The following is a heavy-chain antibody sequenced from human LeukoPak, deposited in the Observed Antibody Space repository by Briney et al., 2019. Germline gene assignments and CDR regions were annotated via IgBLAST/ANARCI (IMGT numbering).Heavy chain of an antibody. D-gene: IGHD6-19*01. CDR2: ISWNSGSI. J-gene: IGHJ4*02. V-gene: IGHV3-9*01. Sequence: GGSLRLSCAGSGFIFNTYAMHWVRQPPGKGLEWVSGISWNSGSIDYADSVKGRFTISRDNAKNSLYLQMNSLRVEDTAFYYSAKDNRRHYTSGPNPDSLHWGQGALVTVSS. CDR1: GFIFNTYA. CDR3: AKDNRRHYTSGPNPDSLH.